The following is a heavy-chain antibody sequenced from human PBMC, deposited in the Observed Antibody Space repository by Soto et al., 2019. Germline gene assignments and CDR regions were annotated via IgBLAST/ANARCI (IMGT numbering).Heavy chain of an antibody. CDR1: GGSVSRDTYY. V-gene: IGHV4-61*01. Sequence: QVQLTESGPGLVRPSETLFLICSVSGGSVSRDTYYWGWIRQPPGKGLEWIGFLSSSGSNTFNPSLKSRVNMSLDTSKNQFSLNLSSITTADTAIYYCARTMPSLSWPTATLYWGRGTLVAVSS. CDR3: ARTMPSLSWPTATLY. D-gene: IGHD6-6*01. J-gene: IGHJ4*02. CDR2: LSSSGSN.